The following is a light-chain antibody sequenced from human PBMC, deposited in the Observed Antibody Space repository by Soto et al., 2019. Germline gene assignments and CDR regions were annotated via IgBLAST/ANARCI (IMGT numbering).Light chain of an antibody. CDR2: DVS. J-gene: IGLJ3*02. CDR3: CSYAGRYSWV. V-gene: IGLV2-11*01. Sequence: QSALTQPRSVSGSPGQSVTISCTGTSSDVGGYNYVSWYQQHPGKAPKLMIYDVSKRPSGVPDRFSGSKSGNTASLTISGRQAEDEDDYYCCSYAGRYSWVFGGGTKLTVL. CDR1: SSDVGGYNY.